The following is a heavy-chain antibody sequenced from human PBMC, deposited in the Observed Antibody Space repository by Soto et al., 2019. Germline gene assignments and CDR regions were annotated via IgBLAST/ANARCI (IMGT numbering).Heavy chain of an antibody. V-gene: IGHV4-61*05. Sequence: SETLSLTCTVSGGSTSSSTYSWGWIRQPPGKGLEWIGYIYYSGSTNYNPSLKSRVTISVDTSKNQFSLKLSSVTAADTAVYYCARFRRAVWGDYYYFGMDVWGQGTTVTVS. CDR2: IYYSGST. J-gene: IGHJ6*02. CDR1: GGSTSSSTYS. D-gene: IGHD3-16*01. CDR3: ARFRRAVWGDYYYFGMDV.